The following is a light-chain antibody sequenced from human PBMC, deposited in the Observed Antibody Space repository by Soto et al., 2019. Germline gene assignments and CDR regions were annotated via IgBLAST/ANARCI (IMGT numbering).Light chain of an antibody. J-gene: IGKJ2*01. CDR1: QSVSSY. CDR2: DAS. V-gene: IGKV3-11*01. CDR3: QPRSNWPYT. Sequence: EIVLTQSPATLPLSPGERATLSCRASQSVSSYLAWYQQKPGQAPRLLIYDASNRASGIPARFSGSGSGTDFTLTISCLEPEDFAVDYCQPRSNWPYTFGQGTKLEIK.